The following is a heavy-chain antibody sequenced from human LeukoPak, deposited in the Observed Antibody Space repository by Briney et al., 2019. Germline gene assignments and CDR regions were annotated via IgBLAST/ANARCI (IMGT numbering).Heavy chain of an antibody. J-gene: IGHJ4*02. D-gene: IGHD4-23*01. V-gene: IGHV3-30*02. CDR1: GFTFSSYG. CDR2: IRSDGSNK. Sequence: GGSLRLSCAASGFTFSSYGMHWVRQAPGKGLEWVAFIRSDGSNKYYADSVKGRFTISRDNSKNTLYLQMNSLRAEDTAVYYCAKDGGTTVVTGGFGYWGQGTLVTVSS. CDR3: AKDGGTTVVTGGFGY.